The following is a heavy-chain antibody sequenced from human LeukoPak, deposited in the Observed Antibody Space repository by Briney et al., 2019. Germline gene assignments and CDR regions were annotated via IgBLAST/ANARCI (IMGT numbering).Heavy chain of an antibody. CDR1: GFTFSIYE. D-gene: IGHD5-12*01. V-gene: IGHV3-48*03. CDR3: ARDRSGFSGYDFFDY. CDR2: ISSSGSTI. J-gene: IGHJ4*02. Sequence: GGSLRLSCAASGFTFSIYEMNWVRQAPGKGLEWVSYISSSGSTIYYADSVKGRFTISRDNAKNSLYLQMNSLRAEDTAVYYCARDRSGFSGYDFFDYWGQGTLVTVSS.